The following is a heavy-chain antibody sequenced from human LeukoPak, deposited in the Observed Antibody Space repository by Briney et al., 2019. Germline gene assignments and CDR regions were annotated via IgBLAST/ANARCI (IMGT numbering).Heavy chain of an antibody. CDR1: GFTFSSYS. D-gene: IGHD5-12*01. V-gene: IGHV3-21*06. Sequence: GGSLRLSCAASGFTFSSYSMNWVRQAPGKGLEWVSSISSSSSYIYYADSVKGRFTISRDNAKNSLYLQMNSLRVEDTAVYYCGTGGYSGYDADYWGQGTLVTVSS. J-gene: IGHJ4*02. CDR3: GTGGYSGYDADY. CDR2: ISSSSSYI.